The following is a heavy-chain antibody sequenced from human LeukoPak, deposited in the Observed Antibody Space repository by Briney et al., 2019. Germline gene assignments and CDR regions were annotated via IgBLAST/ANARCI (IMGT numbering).Heavy chain of an antibody. CDR1: GYTFTSYG. CDR2: ISAYNGHT. Sequence: RASVKVSCKASGYTFTSYGISWVRQAPGQGLEWMGWISAYNGHTNYAQKLQGRVTMTTDTSTSTAYMELRSLRSDDTAVYYCARAILMVRGVIIPNKWFDAWGQGTLVTVSS. CDR3: ARAILMVRGVIIPNKWFDA. J-gene: IGHJ5*02. V-gene: IGHV1-18*01. D-gene: IGHD3-10*01.